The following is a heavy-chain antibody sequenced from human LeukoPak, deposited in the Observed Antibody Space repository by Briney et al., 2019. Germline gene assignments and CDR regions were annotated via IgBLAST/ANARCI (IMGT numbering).Heavy chain of an antibody. CDR1: GFSFSVYW. Sequence: GGSLRLSCAASGFSFSVYWMHWVRQAPGKGPVWVSRIKTDGSITDYADSVKGRFTISRDNSKNTLYLQMNSLRAEDTAVYYCAKVQFLEWLDAFDIWGQGTMVTVSS. J-gene: IGHJ3*02. CDR3: AKVQFLEWLDAFDI. V-gene: IGHV3-74*01. D-gene: IGHD3-3*01. CDR2: IKTDGSIT.